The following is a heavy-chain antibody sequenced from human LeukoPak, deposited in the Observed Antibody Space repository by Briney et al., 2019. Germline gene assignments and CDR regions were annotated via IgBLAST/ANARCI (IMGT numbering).Heavy chain of an antibody. Sequence: PSETLSLTCTVSGGSISSYYWSWIRQPPGKGLEWIGYIYYSGSTNYNPSLKSRVTISVDTSKNQFSLKLSSVTAADTAVYYCARDRRIAAAGTYYYYGMDVWGQETPVTVSS. D-gene: IGHD6-13*01. V-gene: IGHV4-59*01. CDR2: IYYSGST. CDR3: ARDRRIAAAGTYYYYGMDV. J-gene: IGHJ6*02. CDR1: GGSISSYY.